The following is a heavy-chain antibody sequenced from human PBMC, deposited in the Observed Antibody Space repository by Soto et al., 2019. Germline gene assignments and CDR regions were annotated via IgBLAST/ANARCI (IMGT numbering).Heavy chain of an antibody. V-gene: IGHV3-33*01. CDR1: GFTFSSYG. Sequence: QVQLVESGGGVVQPGRSLRLSCAASGFTFSSYGMHWVRQAPGKGLEWVAVIWYGGSNKYYADSVKGRFTISRDNSKNTLYLQMNSLRAEDTAVYYCARGGLRYFDCPYYYMDVWGKGTTVTVSS. J-gene: IGHJ6*03. CDR2: IWYGGSNK. D-gene: IGHD3-9*01. CDR3: ARGGLRYFDCPYYYMDV.